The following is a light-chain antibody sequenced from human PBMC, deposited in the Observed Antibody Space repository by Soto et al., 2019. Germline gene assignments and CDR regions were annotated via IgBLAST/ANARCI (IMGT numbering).Light chain of an antibody. Sequence: QSALTQPASVSGSPGQSITISCTGTSNDVGSYNLVSWYQQHPGKAPKLMIYEDSKRPSGVSNRFSGSKSDNTASLTISGLQAEDEADYYCCSYASSSTVVFGGGTKLTVL. CDR2: EDS. V-gene: IGLV2-23*02. CDR1: SNDVGSYNL. CDR3: CSYASSSTVV. J-gene: IGLJ2*01.